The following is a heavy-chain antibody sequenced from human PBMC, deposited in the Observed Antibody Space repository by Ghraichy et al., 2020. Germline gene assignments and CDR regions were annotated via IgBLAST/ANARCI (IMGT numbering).Heavy chain of an antibody. V-gene: IGHV4-31*03. CDR2: IYYSEST. Sequence: SETLSLTCTVSGGSISSGGYYWSWIRQHPGKGLEWIGYIYYSESTYYNPSLKSRATISVDTSKNQSSLKLSSVTAADTAVYYCARGVPGQGGNWFDPWGQGMLVTVSS. J-gene: IGHJ5*02. D-gene: IGHD3-16*01. CDR1: GGSISSGGYY. CDR3: ARGVPGQGGNWFDP.